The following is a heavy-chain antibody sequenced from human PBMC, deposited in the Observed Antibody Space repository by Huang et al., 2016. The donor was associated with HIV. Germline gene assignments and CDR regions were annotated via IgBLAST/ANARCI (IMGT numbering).Heavy chain of an antibody. CDR2: ISNEGITK. CDR1: GFTFSNYA. Sequence: QVQLVESGGGVVQPGTSLRLSCAASGFTFSNYAMNWVRQAPGKGLEWVSVISNEGITKYYADSVKGRFTISRDNSKNTVYLQMNSLRAEDTAVYYCARSEPSRYYFGYWGQGTLVTVSS. V-gene: IGHV3-30-3*01. CDR3: ARSEPSRYYFGY. J-gene: IGHJ4*02.